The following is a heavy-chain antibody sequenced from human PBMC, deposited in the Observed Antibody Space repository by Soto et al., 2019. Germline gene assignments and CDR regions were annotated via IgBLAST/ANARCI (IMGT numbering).Heavy chain of an antibody. J-gene: IGHJ6*02. D-gene: IGHD5-12*01. Sequence: QVQLVQSGAEVKKPGSSVKVSCKASGDTFSTYVLSWVRQAPGQGLEWMGRIIPFLNISSFAQKFQGRVTISADESTSTAYMALSSLRSEDSAVYYCATMVVTIRDYQYSYGMDVWGQGTAVTVSS. V-gene: IGHV1-69*02. CDR2: IIPFLNIS. CDR3: ATMVVTIRDYQYSYGMDV. CDR1: GDTFSTYV.